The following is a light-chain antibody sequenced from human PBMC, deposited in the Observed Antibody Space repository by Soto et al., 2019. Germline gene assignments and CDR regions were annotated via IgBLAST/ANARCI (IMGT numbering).Light chain of an antibody. CDR1: SSDVGGYNS. V-gene: IGLV2-14*01. Sequence: QSVLTQPASVSGSPGQSITISCTRTSSDVGGYNSVSWYQQHPGKAPKLVIYEVTNRPSGISNRFSGSKSGNTASLTISGLQAEDEADYYCSSYTSSSTRVFGTGTKVTVL. J-gene: IGLJ1*01. CDR3: SSYTSSSTRV. CDR2: EVT.